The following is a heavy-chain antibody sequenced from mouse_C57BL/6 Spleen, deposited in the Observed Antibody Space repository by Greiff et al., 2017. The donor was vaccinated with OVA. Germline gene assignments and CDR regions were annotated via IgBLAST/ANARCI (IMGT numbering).Heavy chain of an antibody. J-gene: IGHJ3*01. V-gene: IGHV1-82*01. D-gene: IGHD2-2*01. CDR1: GYAFSSSW. CDR2: IYPGDGDT. Sequence: VQLQESGPELVKPGASVKISCKASGYAFSSSWMNWVKQRPGKGLEWIGRIYPGDGDTNYNGKFKGKATLTADKSSSTAYMQLSSRTSEDAAVYFCARRGVTTAGGFAYWGKGTLVTVSA. CDR3: ARRGVTTAGGFAY.